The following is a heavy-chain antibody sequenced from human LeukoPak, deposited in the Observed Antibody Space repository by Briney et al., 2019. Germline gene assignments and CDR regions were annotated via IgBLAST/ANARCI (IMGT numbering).Heavy chain of an antibody. J-gene: IGHJ6*02. V-gene: IGHV3-23*01. CDR2: ISGSGGST. CDR1: RFTFSNYW. CDR3: VVTGSRYYYYYGMDV. Sequence: GGSLRLSCVTSRFTFSNYWMSWVRQAPGKGLEWVSAISGSGGSTYYADSVKGRFTISRDNSKNTLYLQMNSLRAEDTAVYYCVVTGSRYYYYYGMDVWGQGTTVTVSS. D-gene: IGHD2-21*02.